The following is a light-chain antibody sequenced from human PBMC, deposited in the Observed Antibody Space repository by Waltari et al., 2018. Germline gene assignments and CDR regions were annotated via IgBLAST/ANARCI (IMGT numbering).Light chain of an antibody. CDR2: GAS. CDR1: QNVGSN. V-gene: IGKV3-15*01. Sequence: EVVMTQSPVTLSVSPGERATLSCRASQNVGSNLAWYHQKPGQAPRLLVYGASTRATGIPARFSGSGSGTEFTLTISSLQSEDFAVYYCQQYTNWPRTFGQGTTVEI. J-gene: IGKJ1*01. CDR3: QQYTNWPRT.